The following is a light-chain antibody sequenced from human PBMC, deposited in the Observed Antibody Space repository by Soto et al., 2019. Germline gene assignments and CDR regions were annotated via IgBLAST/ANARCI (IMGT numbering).Light chain of an antibody. V-gene: IGLV1-44*01. CDR1: SSNIGSNI. CDR2: NND. J-gene: IGLJ3*02. Sequence: QLVLSQPPSASGTPGQTVTISCSGRSSNIGSNIVNWYQQLPGTAPKLLIYNNDHRPSGVADRFSGSKSGTSASLAISGLQSEYEAEYYCSAWDASLSAILFGGGTKLTVL. CDR3: SAWDASLSAIL.